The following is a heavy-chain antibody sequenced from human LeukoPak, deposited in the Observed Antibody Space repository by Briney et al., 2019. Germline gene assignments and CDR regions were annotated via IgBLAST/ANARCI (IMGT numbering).Heavy chain of an antibody. CDR1: GFTFSTYN. V-gene: IGHV3-21*01. D-gene: IGHD1-26*01. CDR3: ARDNYSGSRYFDH. CDR2: ISGSGGST. Sequence: GGSLRLSCAASGFTFSTYNMSWVRQAPGKGLEWVSAISGSGGSTYYADSVKGRFTVSRDNAKNSLYLQMNSLRAEDTAIYYCARDNYSGSRYFDHWGQGTLVTVSS. J-gene: IGHJ4*02.